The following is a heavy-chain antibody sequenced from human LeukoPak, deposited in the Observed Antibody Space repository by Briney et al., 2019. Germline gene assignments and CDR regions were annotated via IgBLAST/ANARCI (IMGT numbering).Heavy chain of an antibody. Sequence: GASVKVSCKASGYTFTSYAMHWVRQAPGQRLEWMGWINAGNGNTKYSQKFQGRVTITRDTSASTAYMELSSLRSEDTAVYYCARSGQWHSTGYYFDYWGQGTLVTVSS. V-gene: IGHV1-3*01. J-gene: IGHJ4*02. CDR2: INAGNGNT. CDR1: GYTFTSYA. D-gene: IGHD6-19*01. CDR3: ARSGQWHSTGYYFDY.